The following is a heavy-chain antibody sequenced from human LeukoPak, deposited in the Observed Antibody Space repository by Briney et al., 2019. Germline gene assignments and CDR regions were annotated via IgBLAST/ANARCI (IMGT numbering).Heavy chain of an antibody. D-gene: IGHD1-26*01. J-gene: IGHJ4*02. CDR3: ARLIVHFDY. V-gene: IGHV4-38-2*01. Sequence: PPETLSLTCAVSGYSISSGYYWGWIRQPPGKGLEWIGSIYHSGSTCYNPSLKSRVTISVDTSKNQFSLKLSSVTAADTAVYYCARLIVHFDYWGQGTLVTVSS. CDR2: IYHSGST. CDR1: GYSISSGYY.